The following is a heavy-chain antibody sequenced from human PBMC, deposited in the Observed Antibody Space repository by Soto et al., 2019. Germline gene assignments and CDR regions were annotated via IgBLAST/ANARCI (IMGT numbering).Heavy chain of an antibody. CDR2: INHSGST. D-gene: IGHD3-10*01. CDR1: GGSFSGYY. Sequence: QVQLQQWGAGLLKPSETLSLTCAVYGGSFSGYYWSWIRQPPGKGLEWIGEINHSGSTNYNPSLKSRVTISVDTSKNQFSLKLSSVTAADTAVYYCARLVLRPMVRGWRYNWFDPWGQGTLVTVSS. V-gene: IGHV4-34*01. CDR3: ARLVLRPMVRGWRYNWFDP. J-gene: IGHJ5*02.